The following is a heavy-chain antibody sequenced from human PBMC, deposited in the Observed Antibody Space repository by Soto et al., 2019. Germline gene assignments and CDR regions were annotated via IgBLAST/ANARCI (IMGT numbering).Heavy chain of an antibody. Sequence: QVQLVESGGGVVQPGRSLRLSCAASGFTFSSYAMHWVRQAPGKGLEWVAVISYDGSNTYYADSVKGRFTISRDISKNALYLQLNSLRAEDTAVYSGARDSGPVYCSSTSCYPAYYYGMDVWGQGTTVTVSS. CDR3: ARDSGPVYCSSTSCYPAYYYGMDV. V-gene: IGHV3-30-3*01. CDR1: GFTFSSYA. CDR2: ISYDGSNT. D-gene: IGHD2-2*01. J-gene: IGHJ6*02.